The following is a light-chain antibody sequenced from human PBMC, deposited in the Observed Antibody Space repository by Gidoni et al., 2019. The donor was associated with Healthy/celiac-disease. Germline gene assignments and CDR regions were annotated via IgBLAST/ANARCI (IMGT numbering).Light chain of an antibody. Sequence: DIQMTQSPSTLSASVGDRVTITCRASQSISSWLAWYQQKPGKAPKLLIYDASSLESGVPSRFSGSGSGTEFTLTISSLQPDEFATYYCQQYNSFWTFGQGTKVEIK. CDR1: QSISSW. CDR2: DAS. CDR3: QQYNSFWT. V-gene: IGKV1-5*01. J-gene: IGKJ1*01.